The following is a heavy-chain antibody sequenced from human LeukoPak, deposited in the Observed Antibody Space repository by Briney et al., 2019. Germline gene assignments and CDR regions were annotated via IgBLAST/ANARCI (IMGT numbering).Heavy chain of an antibody. Sequence: SVKVSCKASGGTFSSYAISWARQAPGRGLEWMGGIIPIFGTASYAQKFQGRVTITADESTSTAYMELSSLRSEDTAVYYCATLVGATTSEQGYWGQGTLVTVSS. CDR3: ATLVGATTSEQGY. J-gene: IGHJ4*02. CDR2: IIPIFGTA. CDR1: GGTFSSYA. D-gene: IGHD1-26*01. V-gene: IGHV1-69*13.